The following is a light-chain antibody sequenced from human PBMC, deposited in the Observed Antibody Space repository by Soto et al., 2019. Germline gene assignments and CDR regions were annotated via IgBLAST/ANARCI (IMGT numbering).Light chain of an antibody. CDR1: QSISSW. Sequence: DIQMTQSPSTLSATAGDRVTITCRASQSISSWLAWYQQKPGKAPKLLIYKASTLKSGVPSRFSGSGSGTEFTLTISSLQPDDFATYYCQQYNAYPWTFGQGTKVDIK. V-gene: IGKV1-5*03. J-gene: IGKJ1*01. CDR3: QQYNAYPWT. CDR2: KAS.